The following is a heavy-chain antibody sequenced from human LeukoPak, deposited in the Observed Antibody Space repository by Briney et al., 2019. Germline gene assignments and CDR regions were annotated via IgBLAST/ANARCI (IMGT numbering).Heavy chain of an antibody. J-gene: IGHJ4*02. CDR3: ARDPTPWYYDSSGCFDY. Sequence: VASVKVSCKASGGTFSSYAISWVRQAPGQGLEWMGGIIPIFGTANYAQKFQGRVTITADESTSTAYMELSSLRSEDTAVYYCARDPTPWYYDSSGCFDYWGQGTLVTVSS. CDR2: IIPIFGTA. CDR1: GGTFSSYA. V-gene: IGHV1-69*01. D-gene: IGHD3-22*01.